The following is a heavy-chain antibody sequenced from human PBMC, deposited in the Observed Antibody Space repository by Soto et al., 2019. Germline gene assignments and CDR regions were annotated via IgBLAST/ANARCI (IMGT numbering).Heavy chain of an antibody. Sequence: GSLRLSCAASGFNFNIFAMNWVRQAPGKGLEWVSGISGGGGSTCYADSVKGRFTISRDNSKNTLYLQMNSLRAEDTAVYYCAKDPTSYDSSAQFDSWGQGT. CDR3: AKDPTSYDSSAQFDS. V-gene: IGHV3-23*01. CDR2: ISGGGGST. CDR1: GFNFNIFA. J-gene: IGHJ4*02. D-gene: IGHD3-22*01.